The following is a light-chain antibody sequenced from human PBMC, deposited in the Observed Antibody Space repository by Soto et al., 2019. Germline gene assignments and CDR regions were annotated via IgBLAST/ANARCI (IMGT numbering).Light chain of an antibody. J-gene: IGKJ5*01. CDR1: QSINSN. V-gene: IGKV3-15*01. CDR2: RAS. CDR3: QHFRA. Sequence: IVMTHSPATLSVSPCERATLSCRASQSINSNLAWYQQKPGQAPRLLMFRASIRATGFPARFSGSGSGTEFNITISSLQSEDSAVYYCQHFRAFGQGTRLEI.